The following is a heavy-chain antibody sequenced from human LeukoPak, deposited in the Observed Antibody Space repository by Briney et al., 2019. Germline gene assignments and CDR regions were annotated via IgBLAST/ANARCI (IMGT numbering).Heavy chain of an antibody. CDR1: GGTLSSYA. V-gene: IGHV1-69*06. CDR3: ASLGQHCSSTSCYDGKRFDP. D-gene: IGHD2-2*01. J-gene: IGHJ5*02. Sequence: SVKVSCKASGGTLSSYAISWVRQAPGQGLEWMGRIIPIFGTANYAQKFQGRVTITAGKSTSTAYMELSSLRSEDTAVYYCASLGQHCSSTSCYDGKRFDPWGQGTLVTVSS. CDR2: IIPIFGTA.